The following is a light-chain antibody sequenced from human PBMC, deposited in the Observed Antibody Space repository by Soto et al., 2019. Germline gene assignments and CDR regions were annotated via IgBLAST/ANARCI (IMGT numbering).Light chain of an antibody. Sequence: EIVLTQSPDTLSLSAGDRATLSCRASQTIRNNYLAWYQHKPGQAPRLLMYDASTRPTGIPDRFSGSASGTEFTLTIARLEPEDFAVYSSEQYGCYPLTFGQGTKVEIK. J-gene: IGKJ1*01. CDR1: QTIRNNY. V-gene: IGKV3-20*01. CDR3: EQYGCYPLT. CDR2: DAS.